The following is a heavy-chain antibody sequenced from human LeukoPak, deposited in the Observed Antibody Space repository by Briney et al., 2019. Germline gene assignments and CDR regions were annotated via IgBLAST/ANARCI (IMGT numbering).Heavy chain of an antibody. D-gene: IGHD2-2*01. V-gene: IGHV1-8*02. CDR1: GGTFSSYA. Sequence: ASVKVSCKASGGTFSSYAISWVRQAPGQGLEWMGWMNPNSGNTGYAQKFQGRVTMTRNTSISTAYMELSSLRSEDTVVSYCARGSGASCSSTSCLFDYWGQGTLVTVSS. CDR2: MNPNSGNT. J-gene: IGHJ4*02. CDR3: ARGSGASCSSTSCLFDY.